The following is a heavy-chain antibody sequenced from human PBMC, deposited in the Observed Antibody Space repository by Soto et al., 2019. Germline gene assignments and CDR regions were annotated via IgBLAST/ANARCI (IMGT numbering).Heavy chain of an antibody. Sequence: EVQLLESGGGLVQPGGSLRLSCAASGFTFSSYAMSGVRQAPGKGLEWVSAITGRGDSTYYADSVKGRFTVSRDNSKNTMYLQMNSLRAEDTAVYYCAKVFVFTIREGFDYWGLGTLVTVSS. J-gene: IGHJ4*02. D-gene: IGHD3-3*01. V-gene: IGHV3-23*01. CDR3: AKVFVFTIREGFDY. CDR2: ITGRGDST. CDR1: GFTFSSYA.